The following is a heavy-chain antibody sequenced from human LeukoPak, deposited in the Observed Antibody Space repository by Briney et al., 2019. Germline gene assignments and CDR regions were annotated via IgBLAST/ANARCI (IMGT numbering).Heavy chain of an antibody. V-gene: IGHV1-46*01. CDR2: INPSGGST. CDR3: ARDGTRYYDSSGYPYYYYYYYMDV. J-gene: IGHJ6*03. Sequence: ASVKVSCKASGYTFTSYYMHWVRQAPGQGLEWMGIINPSGGSTSYAQKFQGRVTMTRDMSTSTVYMELSSLRSEDTAVYYCARDGTRYYDSSGYPYYYYYYYMDVWGKGTTVTVSS. D-gene: IGHD3-22*01. CDR1: GYTFTSYY.